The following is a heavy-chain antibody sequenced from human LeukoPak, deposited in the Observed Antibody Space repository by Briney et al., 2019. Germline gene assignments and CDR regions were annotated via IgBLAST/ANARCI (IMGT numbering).Heavy chain of an antibody. Sequence: SETLSLTCTVSGGSISSYYWSWIRQPAGKGLEWIGRIYTSGSTNYNPSLKSRVTISVDKSKNQFSLELSSVTAADTAVYYCARDQYCSGGSCYSGWFDPWGQGTLVTVSS. J-gene: IGHJ5*02. CDR3: ARDQYCSGGSCYSGWFDP. CDR2: IYTSGST. V-gene: IGHV4-4*07. CDR1: GGSISSYY. D-gene: IGHD2-15*01.